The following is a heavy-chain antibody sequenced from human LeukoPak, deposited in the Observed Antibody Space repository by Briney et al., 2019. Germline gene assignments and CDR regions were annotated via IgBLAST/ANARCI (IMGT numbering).Heavy chain of an antibody. D-gene: IGHD6-13*01. CDR2: ISGSGGST. J-gene: IGHJ4*02. CDR1: GFTFSSYA. CDR3: AKTTWYSSSWYSGDY. Sequence: GGSLRLSCAASGFTFSSYAMSWVRQAPGKGLEWVSAISGSGGSTYYADSVKGRFTISRDNSKNTLYLQMNSLRAEDTAVYYCAKTTWYSSSWYSGDYWGRGTLVTVSS. V-gene: IGHV3-23*01.